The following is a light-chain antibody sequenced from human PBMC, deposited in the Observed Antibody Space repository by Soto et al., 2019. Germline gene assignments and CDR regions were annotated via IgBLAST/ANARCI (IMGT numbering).Light chain of an antibody. CDR1: QTISTW. CDR3: QQYNGFSRT. J-gene: IGKJ1*01. Sequence: DIQMTQSPSTLSASVGDRVTITCRASQTISTWLAWYQQKPGKAPKLLIYKASSLESGVPSRFSGRGSGTEFTLTITSLQPDDFSTYYCQQYNGFSRTFGQGTKVDIK. CDR2: KAS. V-gene: IGKV1-5*03.